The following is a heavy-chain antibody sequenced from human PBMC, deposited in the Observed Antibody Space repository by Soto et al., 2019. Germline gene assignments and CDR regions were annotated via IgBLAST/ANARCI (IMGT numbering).Heavy chain of an antibody. Sequence: GGSLRLSCAASGFTFSSFAVSWVRQAPGKGLEWVSEISGSGNSTNYADSVKGRFTFSRDNSKNTLYLQMNSLRAEDTAVYYCAKSGPVNGPFDSWGQGTLVTVSS. CDR1: GFTFSSFA. V-gene: IGHV3-23*01. D-gene: IGHD2-8*01. CDR2: ISGSGNST. CDR3: AKSGPVNGPFDS. J-gene: IGHJ4*02.